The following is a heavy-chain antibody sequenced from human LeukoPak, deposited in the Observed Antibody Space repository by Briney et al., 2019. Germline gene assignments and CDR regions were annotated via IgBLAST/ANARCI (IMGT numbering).Heavy chain of an antibody. CDR3: ARDRLVVAAKVYYYYGMDV. V-gene: IGHV4-61*01. J-gene: IGHJ6*02. CDR1: GASVSSGSYY. D-gene: IGHD2-15*01. Sequence: PSETLSLTCNVSGASVSSGSYYWSWIRQPPGKGLEWIGYIYYSGSTNYNPSLKSRVTISVDTSKNQFSLKLSSVTAADTAVYYCARDRLVVAAKVYYYYGMDVWGQGTTVTVSS. CDR2: IYYSGST.